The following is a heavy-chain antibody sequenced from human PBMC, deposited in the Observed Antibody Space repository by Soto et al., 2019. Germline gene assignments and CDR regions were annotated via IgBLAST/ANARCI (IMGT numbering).Heavy chain of an antibody. CDR1: GYTFTNYW. Sequence: PGESLKISCKGSGYTFTNYWIAWVRQMPGKGLEWMGIIYPGDSDTTYSPSFQGQVTISADKSISTAYLQWSSLKASDTAMYYCARKDRGLRSTGDYWGQGTLVTVSS. CDR3: ARKDRGLRSTGDY. CDR2: IYPGDSDT. J-gene: IGHJ4*02. D-gene: IGHD5-12*01. V-gene: IGHV5-51*01.